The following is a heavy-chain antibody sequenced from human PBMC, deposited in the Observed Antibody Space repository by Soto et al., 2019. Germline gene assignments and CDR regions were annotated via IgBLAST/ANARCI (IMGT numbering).Heavy chain of an antibody. D-gene: IGHD2-2*01. V-gene: IGHV3-21*01. Sequence: GGSLRLSCAASGFTFSIYSMNWVRQAPGEGLEWVSSISSSSSYIDYADSVKGRFTISRDNAKNSLYLQMNRLRVEDTAVYYCAREGVVGVPPYWGQGILVTVSS. CDR3: AREGVVGVPPY. CDR2: ISSSSSYI. J-gene: IGHJ4*02. CDR1: GFTFSIYS.